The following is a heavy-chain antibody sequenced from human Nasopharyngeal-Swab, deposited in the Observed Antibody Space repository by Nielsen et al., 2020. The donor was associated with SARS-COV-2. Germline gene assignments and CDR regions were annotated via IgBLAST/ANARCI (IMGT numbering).Heavy chain of an antibody. CDR3: ARDGLDYDFRSDYFMDV. CDR2: ISSSSSYI. V-gene: IGHV3-21*01. Sequence: GESLKISCAASGFTFNNYNFNWVRQAPGKGLEWVSSISSSSSYIYYADSVKGRFTISRDNAKNSLYLQMNSLRAEDTAVYYCARDGLDYDFRSDYFMDVWGQGTTVTVSS. J-gene: IGHJ6*02. D-gene: IGHD3-3*01. CDR1: GFTFNNYN.